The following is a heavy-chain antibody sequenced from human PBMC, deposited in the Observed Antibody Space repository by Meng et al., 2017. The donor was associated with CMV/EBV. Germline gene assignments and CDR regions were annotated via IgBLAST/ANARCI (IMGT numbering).Heavy chain of an antibody. V-gene: IGHV6-1*01. CDR3: AREWLVKAFDI. CDR2: TYYRSKWYN. D-gene: IGHD6-19*01. CDR1: GDSVSSDSAA. J-gene: IGHJ3*02. Sequence: ISGDSVSSDSAAWNWIRQSPSGGLEWLGRTYYRSKWYNDYTVSVKSRITINPDTSKNQFSLQLNSVTPEDTAIYYCAREWLVKAFDIWGQGTMVTVSS.